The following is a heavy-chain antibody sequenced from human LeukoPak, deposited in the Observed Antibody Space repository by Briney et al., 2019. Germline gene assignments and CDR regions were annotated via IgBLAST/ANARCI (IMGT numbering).Heavy chain of an antibody. CDR1: GYTFTGYY. J-gene: IGHJ2*01. Sequence: ASVKVSCKASGYTFTGYYMYWVRQAPGQGLEWMGWINPNSGGTNYAQKFQGRVTMTRDTSISTAYMELSRLRSDDTAVYYCARDSNYYDSSGSYWYFDLWGRGTLVTVSS. CDR2: INPNSGGT. D-gene: IGHD3-22*01. V-gene: IGHV1-2*02. CDR3: ARDSNYYDSSGSYWYFDL.